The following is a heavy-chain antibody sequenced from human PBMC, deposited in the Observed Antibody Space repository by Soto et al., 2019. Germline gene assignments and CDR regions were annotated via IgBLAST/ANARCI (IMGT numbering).Heavy chain of an antibody. CDR3: AHTPVPDTLDY. V-gene: IGHV2-5*01. Sequence: QITLKESGPTLVKPTQTLTLTCTFSGFSLTTSGVGVTWIRQPPGKALEWLGLIYWNWIERYSPSLNSRLRLTKDTSKDQVVLTMTDVRPVDTATYYCAHTPVPDTLDYWGPGTRVTFSS. D-gene: IGHD2-2*01. CDR1: GFSLTTSGVG. J-gene: IGHJ4*02. CDR2: IYWNWIE.